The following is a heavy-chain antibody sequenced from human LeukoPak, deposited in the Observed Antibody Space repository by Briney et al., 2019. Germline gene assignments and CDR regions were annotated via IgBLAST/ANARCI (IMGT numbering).Heavy chain of an antibody. CDR3: ARGYSGSFYSRAFDY. CDR2: ISSSGNT. V-gene: IGHV4-4*07. D-gene: IGHD1-26*01. Sequence: PSETLSLTCTVSGASISSSYWSWIRQSAGKGLEWIGRISSSGNTHYNPSLMSRVTMSVDTSKSHFSLKLNSVTAADTAVYYCARGYSGSFYSRAFDYWGQGTLVTVSS. CDR1: GASISSSY. J-gene: IGHJ4*02.